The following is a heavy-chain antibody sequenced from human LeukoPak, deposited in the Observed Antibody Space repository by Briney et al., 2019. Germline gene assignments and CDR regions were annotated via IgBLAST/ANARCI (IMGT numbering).Heavy chain of an antibody. J-gene: IGHJ4*02. CDR1: GFTFTSYS. D-gene: IGHD3-22*01. V-gene: IGHV3-23*01. CDR3: AKGYYYDSGGYYSYDS. Sequence: PGGSLRLSCAASGFTFTSYSMNWVRQAPGKGLEWVSTISGGGGSTYYADSVKGRFTISRDNSKNTLYLQVNSLRAEDTAVYYCAKGYYYDSGGYYSYDSWGQGTLVTVSS. CDR2: ISGGGGST.